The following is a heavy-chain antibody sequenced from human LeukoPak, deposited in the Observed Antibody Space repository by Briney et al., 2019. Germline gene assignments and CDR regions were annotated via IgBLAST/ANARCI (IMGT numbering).Heavy chain of an antibody. CDR3: AGRGRYFDWPPNESYFDC. CDR1: GESFRGYY. CDR2: INHSGST. V-gene: IGHV4-34*01. Sequence: PSETLSLTCAVYGESFRGYYWSWIRQPPRRGLEWIGEINHSGSTNYNPSLKSRVTMSVDTSTNQFSLRLSSVTAADTAVYYCAGRGRYFDWPPNESYFDCWGRGTLVTVSS. J-gene: IGHJ4*02. D-gene: IGHD3-9*01.